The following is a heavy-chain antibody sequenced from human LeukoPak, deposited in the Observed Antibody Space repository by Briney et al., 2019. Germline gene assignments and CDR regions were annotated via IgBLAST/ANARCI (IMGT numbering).Heavy chain of an antibody. D-gene: IGHD6-19*01. Sequence: SETLSLTCTVSGGSISSSSYFWGWIRQPPGKGLEWIGSIYYSGSTYYNPSLKSRVTISVDTSKNQFSLKLSSVTAADTAVYYCATDSSGWLPSGYFDYWGQGTLVTVSS. CDR3: ATDSSGWLPSGYFDY. CDR1: GGSISSSSYF. CDR2: IYYSGST. J-gene: IGHJ4*02. V-gene: IGHV4-39*01.